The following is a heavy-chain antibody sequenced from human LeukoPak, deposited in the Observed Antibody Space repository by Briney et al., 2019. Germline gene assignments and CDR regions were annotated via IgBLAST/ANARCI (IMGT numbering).Heavy chain of an antibody. D-gene: IGHD3-10*01. V-gene: IGHV4-59*01. Sequence: SSETLSLTCTVSGGSISSYYWSWIRQPPGKGLEWIGYIYYSGSTNYNPSLKSRVTISVDTSKNQFSLKLSSVTAADTAVYYCAREVRGVIRWNWFDLWGQGTLVTVSS. CDR2: IYYSGST. J-gene: IGHJ5*02. CDR1: GGSISSYY. CDR3: AREVRGVIRWNWFDL.